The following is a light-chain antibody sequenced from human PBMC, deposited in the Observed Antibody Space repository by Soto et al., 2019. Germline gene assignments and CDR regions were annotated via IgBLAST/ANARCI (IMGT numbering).Light chain of an antibody. CDR3: PQYGSSPPYT. CDR1: QSVSSSY. Sequence: EVVLTQSPGTLYLSPGERATLSCRASQSVSSSYLAWYQQKPGQALRLIIYGASSRATGIPDRFSGSGSGTDFSLTISRLEPEDFAVYYCPQYGSSPPYTFGQGTKLEIK. CDR2: GAS. J-gene: IGKJ2*01. V-gene: IGKV3-20*01.